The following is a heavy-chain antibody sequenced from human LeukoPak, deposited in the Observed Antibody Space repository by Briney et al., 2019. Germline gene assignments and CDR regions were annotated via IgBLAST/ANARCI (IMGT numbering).Heavy chain of an antibody. CDR1: GFTFSSFW. CDR2: IKFDESER. J-gene: IGHJ4*02. V-gene: IGHV3-7*04. D-gene: IGHD1/OR15-1a*01. CDR3: TRVTTNGYFEY. Sequence: GGSLRLSCAASGFTFSSFWMAWVGQAQGKGLEWLASIKFDESERHHVDSVKGQFTISRDNAKNSLYLQMNSLRAEDTAVYFCTRVTTNGYFEYWGQGTLVTVYS.